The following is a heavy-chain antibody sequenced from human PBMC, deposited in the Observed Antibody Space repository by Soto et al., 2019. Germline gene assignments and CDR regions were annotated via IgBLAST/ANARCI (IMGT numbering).Heavy chain of an antibody. CDR3: SMSWFGNKVPGFEP. V-gene: IGHV6-1*01. CDR1: GDSVSSNTVA. J-gene: IGHJ5*02. Sequence: QTLSLTCAISGDSVSSNTVAWNWIRQSPSRGLEWLGRTYYRSKWYDDYAESVKSRITINPDTSKNQFSLHLNSVTLEDTAVYYCSMSWFGNKVPGFEPSGQ. D-gene: IGHD3-16*01. CDR2: TYYRSKWYD.